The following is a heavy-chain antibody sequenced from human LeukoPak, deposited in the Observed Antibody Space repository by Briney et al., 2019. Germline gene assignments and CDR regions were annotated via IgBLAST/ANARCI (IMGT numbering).Heavy chain of an antibody. V-gene: IGHV3-7*03. J-gene: IGHJ4*02. D-gene: IGHD5-24*01. CDR1: GFTFSSYA. Sequence: PGGSLRLSCAASGFTFSSYAMSWVRQAPGKGLEWVANIKQDGSEKYYVDSVKGRFTISRDNAKNSLYLQMNSLRAEDTAVYYCAREDGYNSDYWGQGTLVTVSS. CDR2: IKQDGSEK. CDR3: AREDGYNSDY.